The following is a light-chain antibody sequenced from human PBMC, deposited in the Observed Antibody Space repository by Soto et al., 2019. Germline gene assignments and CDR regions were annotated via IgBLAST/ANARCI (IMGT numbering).Light chain of an antibody. CDR2: ETS. J-gene: IGKJ2*01. CDR3: QQSFGPPYT. CDR1: QSLGRR. V-gene: IGKV1-39*01. Sequence: DIQMTQSPSSLSASVGDRVTITCRASQSLGRRLTWYQQKAGEAPKLLIYETSNLQNGVPSRFSGSGSETDFTLTINSLQPEDFATYYCQQSFGPPYTFGQGIKLE.